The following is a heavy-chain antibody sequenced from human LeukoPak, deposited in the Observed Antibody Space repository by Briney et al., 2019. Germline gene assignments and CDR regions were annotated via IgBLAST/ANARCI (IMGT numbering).Heavy chain of an antibody. CDR2: IYSGGST. J-gene: IGHJ4*02. Sequence: GGSLRLSCAASGFTVSSNYMSWVRQAPGKGLEWVSVIYSGGSTYYADSVMGRFTISRDNSKNTLYLQMNSLRAEDTAVYYCARDPFMITFGGVTDYWGQGTLVTVSS. D-gene: IGHD3-16*01. CDR3: ARDPFMITFGGVTDY. V-gene: IGHV3-66*02. CDR1: GFTVSSNY.